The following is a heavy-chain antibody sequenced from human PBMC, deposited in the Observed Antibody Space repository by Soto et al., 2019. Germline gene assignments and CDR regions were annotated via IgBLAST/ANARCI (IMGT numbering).Heavy chain of an antibody. CDR2: ITGGGGGRT. Sequence: GGSLRLSCAASGFTFTNYAMNWVRQAPGKGLEWVSTITGGGGGRTYYADSVKGRFTISRDNAKNSLFLQMNSLRAEDTAVYYCARDQWYAFDIWGQGTMVTVSS. J-gene: IGHJ3*02. CDR3: ARDQWYAFDI. V-gene: IGHV3-23*01. D-gene: IGHD2-15*01. CDR1: GFTFTNYA.